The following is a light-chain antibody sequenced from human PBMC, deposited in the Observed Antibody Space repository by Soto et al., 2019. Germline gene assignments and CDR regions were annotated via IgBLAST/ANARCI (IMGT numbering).Light chain of an antibody. J-gene: IGKJ1*01. CDR1: QSVSSSY. Sequence: EIVLTQSPGTLSLSPGERVTLSCRASQSVSSSYLAWYQQKPGQAPRLLLYGASRRATGIPDRFSGSGSGTDFTLTISRLEHENFAVYYCQQHGSSPRTFGQGTKVEIK. V-gene: IGKV3-20*01. CDR2: GAS. CDR3: QQHGSSPRT.